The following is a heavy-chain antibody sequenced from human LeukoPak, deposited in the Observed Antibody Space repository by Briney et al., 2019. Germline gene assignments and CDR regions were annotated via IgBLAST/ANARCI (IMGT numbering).Heavy chain of an antibody. CDR1: GFTFSSYW. CDR2: INSDGSST. V-gene: IGHV3-74*01. J-gene: IGHJ5*02. CDR3: ARDGQDIVVVVAATPCGWFDP. D-gene: IGHD2-15*01. Sequence: GGSLRLSCAASGFTFSSYWMHWVRQAPGKWLVWVSRINSDGSSTSYADSVKGRFTISRDNATNTLYLQMNSLRAEDTAVYYCARDGQDIVVVVAATPCGWFDPWGQGTLVTVSS.